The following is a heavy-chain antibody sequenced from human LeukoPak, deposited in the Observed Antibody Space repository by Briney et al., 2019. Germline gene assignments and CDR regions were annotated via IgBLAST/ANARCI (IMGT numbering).Heavy chain of an antibody. J-gene: IGHJ4*02. CDR2: MSYDGSKK. CDR3: ATLPLRGLIYYFDY. Sequence: GGSLRLSCAASGFTYSNYGMHWVRQAPGKGLEWVAFMSYDGSKKYYGDSAKGRFTISRDNAKNTLYLQMNSLRAEDTAVYYCATLPLRGLIYYFDYWGQGTLVTVSS. V-gene: IGHV3-30*03. CDR1: GFTYSNYG. D-gene: IGHD2-21*01.